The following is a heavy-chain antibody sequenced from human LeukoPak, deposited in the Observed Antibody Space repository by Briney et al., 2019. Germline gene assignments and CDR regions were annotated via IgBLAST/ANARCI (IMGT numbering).Heavy chain of an antibody. CDR1: GGSFSGYY. J-gene: IGHJ1*01. D-gene: IGHD6-13*01. CDR3: ANFWSSIAAAGLPRIGYFQH. V-gene: IGHV4-34*01. Sequence: SETLSLTCAVYGGSFSGYYWSWIRQPPGKGLDWIGEVNHSASTNYNPSLKSRVTISVDTSKNQFSLKLSSVTAADTAVYYCANFWSSIAAAGLPRIGYFQHWGQGTLVTVSS. CDR2: VNHSAST.